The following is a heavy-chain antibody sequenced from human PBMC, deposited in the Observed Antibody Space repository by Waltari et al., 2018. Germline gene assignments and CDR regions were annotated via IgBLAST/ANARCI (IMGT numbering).Heavy chain of an antibody. V-gene: IGHV3-48*04. D-gene: IGHD1-26*01. CDR1: GFTFSSYS. J-gene: IGHJ4*02. CDR3: TSVYSGRLDS. CDR2: ISSGSSTI. Sequence: EVQLVESGGGLVQHGGSLRLSCAASGFTFSSYSMNGVRQAPGKGLEWVSYISSGSSTIYYAGSVKGRFTISRDNADNSLYLQMNSLRAEDTAVYYCTSVYSGRLDSWGQGSLVTVSS.